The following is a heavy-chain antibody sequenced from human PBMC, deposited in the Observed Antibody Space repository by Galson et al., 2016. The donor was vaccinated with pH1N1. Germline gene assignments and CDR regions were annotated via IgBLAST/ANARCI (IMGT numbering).Heavy chain of an antibody. CDR1: GFTFSTYW. Sequence: SLRLSCAASGFTFSTYWMHWVRQAPGRGLEWVASINQDGSKKYYVDSVKGRFTISRDKGKTSLYLQMNSVRAEDTAVYYGVRAVGSGEAYWGQGTLVPVSS. CDR3: VRAVGSGEAY. V-gene: IGHV3-7*01. D-gene: IGHD2-15*01. CDR2: INQDGSKK. J-gene: IGHJ4*02.